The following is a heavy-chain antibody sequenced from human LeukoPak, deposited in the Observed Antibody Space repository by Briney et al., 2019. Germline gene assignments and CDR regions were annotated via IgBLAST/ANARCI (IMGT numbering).Heavy chain of an antibody. J-gene: IGHJ3*02. Sequence: GGSLSLSCAASGFTFSSYAMSWVRQAPGKVLEWVSAISGSGGSTSYADSVKGRFTISRENSKNTLYLQMNSLRAEDTAVYYCASVTVLGKRNAFDNWGRGTMVTVSS. CDR3: ASVTVLGKRNAFDN. CDR1: GFTFSSYA. CDR2: ISGSGGST. D-gene: IGHD7-27*01. V-gene: IGHV3-23*01.